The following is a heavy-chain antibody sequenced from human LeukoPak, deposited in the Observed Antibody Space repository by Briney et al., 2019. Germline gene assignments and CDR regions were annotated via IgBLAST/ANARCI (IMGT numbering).Heavy chain of an antibody. CDR3: ARQCSSSSCFFDY. CDR2: IYYSGST. Sequence: SETLSLTCTVSGGSISSSSYYWGWIRQPPGKGLEWIGSIYYSGSTYYNPSLKSRVTLSVDTSKNQFSLKLNSVTAADTPVYYCARQCSSSSCFFDYWGQGTLVTVPS. J-gene: IGHJ4*02. D-gene: IGHD2-15*01. CDR1: GGSISSSSYY. V-gene: IGHV4-39*07.